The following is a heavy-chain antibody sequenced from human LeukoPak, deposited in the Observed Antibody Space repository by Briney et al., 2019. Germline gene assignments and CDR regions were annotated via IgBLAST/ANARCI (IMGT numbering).Heavy chain of an antibody. D-gene: IGHD4-17*01. CDR3: ARDLLPLRYYYYYGMDV. CDR2: INSDGSST. V-gene: IGHV3-74*01. CDR1: GCTFSSYW. J-gene: IGHJ6*02. Sequence: GGSLRLSCAASGCTFSSYWMHWVRQAPGKGLVWVSRINSDGSSTSYADSVKGRFTISRDNAKNTLYLQMNSLRAEDTAVYYCARDLLPLRYYYYYGMDVWGQGTTVTVSS.